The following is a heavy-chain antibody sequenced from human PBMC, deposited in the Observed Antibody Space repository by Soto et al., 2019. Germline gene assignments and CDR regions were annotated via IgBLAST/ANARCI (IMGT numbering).Heavy chain of an antibody. CDR1: GGSTSSSSYY. V-gene: IGHV4-39*01. J-gene: IGHJ6*03. Sequence: QLQLQESGPGLVKPSETLSLTCTVSGGSTSSSSYYWGWIRQPPGKGLEWIGSIYYTGNTYYNPSLKSRVTISVATSENQFSLKLSSVTAADTALYYCARLGYCSGVSCLSYYYYYMDVWGKGTTVTVSS. CDR3: ARLGYCSGVSCLSYYYYYMDV. D-gene: IGHD2-15*01. CDR2: IYYTGNT.